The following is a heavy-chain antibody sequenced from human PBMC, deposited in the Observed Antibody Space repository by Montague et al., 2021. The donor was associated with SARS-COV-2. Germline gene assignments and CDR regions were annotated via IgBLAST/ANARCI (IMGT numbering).Heavy chain of an antibody. CDR3: AKDWWIKIAAPEYFDY. CDR1: GFTFSNYG. J-gene: IGHJ4*02. CDR2: MSYDGSNK. V-gene: IGHV3-30*18. Sequence: SLRLSCAASGFTFSNYGIHWVRQAPGKGLEWVAVMSYDGSNKYYADSVKGRFTISRDNSKNTLYLQMNSLRTEDTAVYYCAKDWWIKIAAPEYFDYWGQGTLVTVSS. D-gene: IGHD6-25*01.